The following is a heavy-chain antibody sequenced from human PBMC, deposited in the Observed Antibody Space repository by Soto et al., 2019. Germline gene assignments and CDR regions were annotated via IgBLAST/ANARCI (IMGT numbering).Heavy chain of an antibody. CDR3: LSARFDH. V-gene: IGHV4-34*01. Sequence: TSETLSLTCAVYGASFTANYWTWVRQPPGKGLEWIGEISHTGNTNYNASLKSRITISVDTSKNQFSLNLSSVTAADTAVYYCLSARFDHWGQGSLVTVSS. D-gene: IGHD6-19*01. J-gene: IGHJ4*02. CDR1: GASFTANY. CDR2: ISHTGNT.